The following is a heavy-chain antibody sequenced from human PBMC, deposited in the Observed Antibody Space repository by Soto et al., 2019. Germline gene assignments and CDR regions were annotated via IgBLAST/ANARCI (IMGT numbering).Heavy chain of an antibody. CDR2: INHSGST. V-gene: IGHV4-34*01. J-gene: IGHJ4*02. CDR3: ARENHLANDFWSGYLPDGFDY. Sequence: SETLSLTCAVYGGSFSGYYWSWIRQPPGKGLEWIGEINHSGSTNYNPSLKSRVTISVDTSKNQFSLKMSSVTAADTAVYYCARENHLANDFWSGYLPDGFDYWGQGTLVTVSS. CDR1: GGSFSGYY. D-gene: IGHD3-3*01.